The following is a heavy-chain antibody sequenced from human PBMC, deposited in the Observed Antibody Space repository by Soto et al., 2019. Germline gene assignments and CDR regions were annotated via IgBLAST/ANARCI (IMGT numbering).Heavy chain of an antibody. D-gene: IGHD3-3*01. CDR3: ARDLDFWSGSGPYYYGMDV. CDR2: IYHSGST. J-gene: IGHJ6*02. V-gene: IGHV4-38-2*02. CDR1: GYSISSGYY. Sequence: SETLSRTCAVSGYSISSGYYWGWIRQPPGKGLEWIGSIYHSGSTYYNPSLKSRVTISVDTSKNQFSLKLSSVTAADTAVYYCARDLDFWSGSGPYYYGMDVWGQGTTVTVSS.